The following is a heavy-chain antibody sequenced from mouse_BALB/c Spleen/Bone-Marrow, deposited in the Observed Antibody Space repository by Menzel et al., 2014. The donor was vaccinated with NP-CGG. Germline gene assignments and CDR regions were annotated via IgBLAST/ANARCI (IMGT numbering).Heavy chain of an antibody. V-gene: IGHV1-61*01. Sequence: QVQLQQSGAELVRPGTSVKLSCKASGYTFTTYWMNWVRQRPGQGLEWIGMIDPSDSETHYNQMFKDKATLTVDKSSSTAYIQLGSLTSEDSAVFCCGRGYGNSVAWFAYWGQGTLVTVSA. D-gene: IGHD2-10*02. CDR2: IDPSDSET. CDR3: GRGYGNSVAWFAY. CDR1: GYTFTTYW. J-gene: IGHJ3*01.